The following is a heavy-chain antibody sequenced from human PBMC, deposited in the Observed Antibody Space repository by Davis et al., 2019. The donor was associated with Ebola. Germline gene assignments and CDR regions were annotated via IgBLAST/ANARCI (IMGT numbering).Heavy chain of an antibody. CDR3: AGGESGWDASDI. V-gene: IGHV3-21*01. D-gene: IGHD6-19*01. Sequence: GESLKISCAVSGFTLSSYALHWVRQAPGKGLEWVSSISSSSSYIDYADSVKGRFTISRDNAKNSLSLQMNSLRAEDTAVYYCAGGESGWDASDIWGRGTMVTVSS. J-gene: IGHJ3*02. CDR2: ISSSSSYI. CDR1: GFTLSSYA.